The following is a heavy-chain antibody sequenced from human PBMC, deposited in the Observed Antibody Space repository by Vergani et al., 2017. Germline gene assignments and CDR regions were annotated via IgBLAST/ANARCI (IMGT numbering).Heavy chain of an antibody. CDR1: GGSISSGSYY. Sequence: QVQLQESGPGLVPPAQTLSLICTDSGGSISSGSYYLNWIRQPAGNGLEWIGRVNINGRTNYNPSLKTRVTVSVDTSKNQFSLKLSSVTAADTAVYYCARSQGDYWEFDLWGPGSLVTVSS. V-gene: IGHV4-61*02. CDR2: VNINGRT. J-gene: IGHJ2*01. D-gene: IGHD2-21*01. CDR3: ARSQGDYWEFDL.